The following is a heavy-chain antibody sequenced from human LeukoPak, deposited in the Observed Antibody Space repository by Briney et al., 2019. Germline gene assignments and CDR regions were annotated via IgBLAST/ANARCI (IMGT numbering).Heavy chain of an antibody. CDR3: RAAADLNDY. D-gene: IGHD6-13*01. V-gene: IGHV3-73*01. J-gene: IGHJ4*02. Sequence: GGSLRLSCAASGFTFSGSAMHWVRQASGKGLEWLGRIISKADSYTTAYAASVKGRFIVSRDDSKNTAYLQMNSLKTEDTAVYYCRAAADLNDYWGQGTLVTVPS. CDR1: GFTFSGSA. CDR2: IISKADSYTT.